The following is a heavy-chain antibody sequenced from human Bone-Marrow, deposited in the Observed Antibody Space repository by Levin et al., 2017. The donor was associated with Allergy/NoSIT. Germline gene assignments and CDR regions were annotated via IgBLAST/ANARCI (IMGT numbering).Heavy chain of an antibody. J-gene: IGHJ4*02. CDR2: IYPGDSET. V-gene: IGHV5-51*01. Sequence: GGSLILSCKTSGYKFGSYWIAWVRQMPEKGLEWMGVIYPGDSETIYTRSFQGHVTISVDNSITTAYLKWGSLKASDTAIYSCVRRKSSAWYGELWGPGTLVAVSS. CDR1: GYKFGSYW. D-gene: IGHD6-13*01. CDR3: VRRKSSAWYGEL.